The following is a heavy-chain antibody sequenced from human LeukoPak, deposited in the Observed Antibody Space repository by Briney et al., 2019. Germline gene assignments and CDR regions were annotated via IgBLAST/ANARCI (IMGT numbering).Heavy chain of an antibody. CDR2: ISPDGRGQ. J-gene: IGHJ4*02. V-gene: IGHV3-30*18. CDR1: GFTFTTYG. Sequence: PGMSLTLSCTASGFTFTTYGRHGVRQAPGKGLEWVAVISPDGRGQHYVDSVKGRFTISRDNSKNTLYLQMNNMRSEDTAVYYCAKEYRDVRGFDCWGQGGLVTVSS. CDR3: AKEYRDVRGFDC. D-gene: IGHD4-17*01.